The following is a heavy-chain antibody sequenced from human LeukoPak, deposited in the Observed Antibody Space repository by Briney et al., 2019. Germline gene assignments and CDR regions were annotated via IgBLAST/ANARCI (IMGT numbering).Heavy chain of an antibody. V-gene: IGHV3-21*01. CDR2: ISSSSSYI. CDR1: GFTFSSYS. Sequence: PGGSLRLSCAASGFTFSSYSMNWVRQAPGKGLEWVSSISSSSSYIYYADSAKGRFTISRDNAKNSLYLQMNSLRAEDTAVYYCARFDILTAWDYWGQGTLVTVSS. CDR3: ARFDILTAWDY. D-gene: IGHD3-9*01. J-gene: IGHJ4*02.